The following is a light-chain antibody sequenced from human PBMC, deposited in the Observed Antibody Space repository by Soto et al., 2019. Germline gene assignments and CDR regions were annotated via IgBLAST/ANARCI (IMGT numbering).Light chain of an antibody. Sequence: EIVLTQSPGTLSLSPGDRATLSCRASQSVSSRYLAWYQQKPGQSPRLLIYDASSRATGIPDRFSGSGSGKDFTLPISRLEPEEFALYYCQQYGSLLSFGQGTKQDI. CDR2: DAS. CDR3: QQYGSLLS. CDR1: QSVSSRY. J-gene: IGKJ2*03. V-gene: IGKV3-20*01.